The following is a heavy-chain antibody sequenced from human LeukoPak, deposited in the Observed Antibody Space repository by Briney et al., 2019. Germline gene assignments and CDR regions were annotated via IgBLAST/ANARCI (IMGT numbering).Heavy chain of an antibody. D-gene: IGHD3-3*01. Sequence: SETLSLTCTVSGVSVRGYYWNWIRRPPGKGLEWICHISSSGRTKYNPSLKSRVTMSVDTSKNQFSLKLTSVTAADTAVYYCARHEDFWSGYFDYWGQGSMVIVSS. V-gene: IGHV4-4*07. CDR1: GVSVRGYY. CDR2: ISSSGRT. J-gene: IGHJ4*02. CDR3: ARHEDFWSGYFDY.